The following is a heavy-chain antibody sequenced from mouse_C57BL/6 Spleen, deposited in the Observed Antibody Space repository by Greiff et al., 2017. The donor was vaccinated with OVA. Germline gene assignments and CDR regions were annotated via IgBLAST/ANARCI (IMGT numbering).Heavy chain of an antibody. V-gene: IGHV1-82*01. J-gene: IGHJ4*01. CDR2: IYPGDGDT. CDR3: ARRYGNYGDYAMDY. Sequence: LVESGPELVKPGASVKISCKASGYAFSSSWMNWVKQRPGKGLEWIGRIYPGDGDTNYNGKFKGKATLTADKSSSTAYMQLSSLTSEDSAVYFCARRYGNYGDYAMDYWGQGTSVTVSS. CDR1: GYAFSSSW. D-gene: IGHD2-10*02.